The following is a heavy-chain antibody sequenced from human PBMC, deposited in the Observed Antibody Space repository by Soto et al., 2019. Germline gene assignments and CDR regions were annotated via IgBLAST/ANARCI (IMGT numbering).Heavy chain of an antibody. Sequence: GGSLRLSCAASGFTFSNAWMGWVRQAPGKGLEWVGRIKSKTDGGTTDYAAPVKGRFTISRDDSKNTLYLQMNSLKTEDTAVYYCTTDVAAQPQWTNFDYWGQGTLVTVSP. D-gene: IGHD6-19*01. J-gene: IGHJ4*02. CDR3: TTDVAAQPQWTNFDY. CDR2: IKSKTDGGTT. CDR1: GFTFSNAW. V-gene: IGHV3-15*01.